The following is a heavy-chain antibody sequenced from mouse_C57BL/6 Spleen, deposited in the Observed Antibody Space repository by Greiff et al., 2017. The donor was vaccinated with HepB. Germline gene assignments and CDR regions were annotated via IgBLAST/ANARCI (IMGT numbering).Heavy chain of an antibody. J-gene: IGHJ2*01. CDR3: ARHCSGNVGVFDY. Sequence: VKLQQPGPELVKPGASVKLSCKASGYTFTSYWMHWVKQRPGQGLEWIGNINPSNGGTNYNEKFKSKATLTVDTSSSTAYMQLSSLTAEDSAVYYCARHCSGNVGVFDYWGQVTTLTVSS. V-gene: IGHV1-53*01. CDR1: GYTFTSYW. D-gene: IGHD1-1*01. CDR2: INPSNGGT.